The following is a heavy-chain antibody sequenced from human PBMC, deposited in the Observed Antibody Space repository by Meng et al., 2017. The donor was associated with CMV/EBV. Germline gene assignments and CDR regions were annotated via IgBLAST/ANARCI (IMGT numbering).Heavy chain of an antibody. CDR1: GYTFTSYY. CDR2: INPSGGST. V-gene: IGHV1-46*01. J-gene: IGHJ6*02. Sequence: ASVKVSCKASGYTFTSYYMHWVRQAPGQGLEWMGLINPSGGSTSYAQKFQGRVTMTRDTSTSTVYMELSSLRSEDTAVYYCARVRKANTEGLYYYYGMDVWGQGTTVTVSS. D-gene: IGHD1/OR15-1a*01. CDR3: ARVRKANTEGLYYYYGMDV.